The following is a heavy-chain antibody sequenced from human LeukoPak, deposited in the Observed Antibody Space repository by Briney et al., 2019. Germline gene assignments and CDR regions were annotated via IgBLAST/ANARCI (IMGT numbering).Heavy chain of an antibody. CDR1: GGTFSIYA. D-gene: IGHD6-6*01. CDR2: IIPILGIA. J-gene: IGHJ4*02. V-gene: IGHV1-69*04. CDR3: ARDRSSQLVYFAY. Sequence: SVKVSCKASGGTFSIYAISWVRQAPGQGLEWMGRIIPILGIANYAQKFQGRVTITADKSTSTAYMELSSLRSEDTAVYYCARDRSSQLVYFAYWGQGTLVTVSP.